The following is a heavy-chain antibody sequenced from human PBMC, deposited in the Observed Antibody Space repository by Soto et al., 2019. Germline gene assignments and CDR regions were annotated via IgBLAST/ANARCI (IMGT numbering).Heavy chain of an antibody. CDR2: IYYSGST. CDR3: AGDFVPGAGTPLYSYYGMHV. J-gene: IGHJ6*02. V-gene: IGHV4-30-4*01. Sequence: QVQLQESGPGLVKPSQTLSLTCTVSGGSISSGDYYWSWIRQPPGKGLEWIGYIYYSGSTYYNPSPQLRVTISVDSPKTQFSERLSSVAAAAGVVFYCAGDFVPGAGTPLYSYYGMHVWGQGPTVTVSS. D-gene: IGHD6-19*01. CDR1: GGSISSGDYY.